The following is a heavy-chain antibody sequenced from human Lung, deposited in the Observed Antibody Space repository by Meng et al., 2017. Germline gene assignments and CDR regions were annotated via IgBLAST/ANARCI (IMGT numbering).Heavy chain of an antibody. CDR1: GYTFTGSY. CDR2: VNPNNGGT. J-gene: IGHJ4*02. D-gene: IGHD2-15*01. CDR3: ASYCRGTSCATY. Sequence: QVQLGQSGAEGKKPGASVKVSCKASGYTFTGSYMHWVRQAPGQGLEWMGRVNPNNGGTNYAQKFQGRVTMTRDTSISTAYLELSRLTSDDTAVYYCASYCRGTSCATYWGQGSLVTVSS. V-gene: IGHV1-2*06.